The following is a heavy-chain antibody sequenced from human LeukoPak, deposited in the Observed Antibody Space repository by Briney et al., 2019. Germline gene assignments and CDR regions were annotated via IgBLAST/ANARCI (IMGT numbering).Heavy chain of an antibody. D-gene: IGHD3-10*01. CDR3: ARHSYYGSTTTYMDV. Sequence: SETLSLTCAVYGGSFSGYYWSWIRQPPGKGLEWIGEINHSGSTNYNPSLKSRVTISVDTSKNQFSLKLSSVTAADTAVYYCARHSYYGSTTTYMDVWGKGTTVTISS. V-gene: IGHV4-34*01. J-gene: IGHJ6*03. CDR1: GGSFSGYY. CDR2: INHSGST.